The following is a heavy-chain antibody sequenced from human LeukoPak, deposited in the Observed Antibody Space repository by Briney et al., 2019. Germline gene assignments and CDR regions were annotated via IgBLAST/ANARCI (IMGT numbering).Heavy chain of an antibody. CDR3: ARAGSGSGGYFDY. Sequence: GASVKVSCKASDYTFSSYGITWVRRAPGQGLEWMGWISPYNGNTRYAQKFQGRVAMTTDTSTTTAYMELRGLRFNDTAVYYCARAGSGSGGYFDYWGQGTLVTVSS. CDR1: DYTFSSYG. CDR2: ISPYNGNT. D-gene: IGHD6-19*01. J-gene: IGHJ4*02. V-gene: IGHV1-18*01.